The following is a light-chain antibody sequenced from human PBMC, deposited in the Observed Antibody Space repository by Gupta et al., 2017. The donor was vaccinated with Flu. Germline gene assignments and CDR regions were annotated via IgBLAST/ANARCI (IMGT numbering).Light chain of an antibody. CDR1: SSDIGAYDS. CDR3: GADRAVGV. V-gene: IGLV2-14*03. J-gene: IGLJ3*02. Sequence: SALTQPASVSGSPGQPIAISCTGSSSDIGAYDSVSWYQQHPGNPPKLIIYDVNNLPSGVSPRFSCSTSGNTASLTLAGLEADDEAQYYYGADRAVGVFGGGTKVTVL. CDR2: DVN.